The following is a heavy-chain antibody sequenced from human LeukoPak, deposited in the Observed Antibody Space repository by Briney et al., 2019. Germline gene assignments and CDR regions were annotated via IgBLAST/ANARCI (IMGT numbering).Heavy chain of an antibody. Sequence: ASVKVSCKVSGYTLTELSMHWVRQAPGKGLEWLGGFDPEDGETIYAQKFQGRVTMTEDTSTDTAYMEPSSLRFEDTAVYYCATVLQAATGAKFDYWGQGTLVTVSS. V-gene: IGHV1-24*01. CDR2: FDPEDGET. D-gene: IGHD6-13*01. J-gene: IGHJ4*02. CDR1: GYTLTELS. CDR3: ATVLQAATGAKFDY.